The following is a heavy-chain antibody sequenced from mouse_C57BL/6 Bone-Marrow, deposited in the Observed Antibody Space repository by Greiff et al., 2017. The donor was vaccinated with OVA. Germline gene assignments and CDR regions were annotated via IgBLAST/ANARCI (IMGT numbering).Heavy chain of an antibody. D-gene: IGHD2-4*01. CDR3: ASDYDEAWFAY. J-gene: IGHJ3*01. V-gene: IGHV5-4*03. Sequence: DVKLVESGGGLVKPGGSLKLSCAASGFTFSSYAMSWVRQTPEKRLEWVATISDGGSYTYYPDNVKGRFTISRDNAKNNLYLQMSQLKSEDTAMYYCASDYDEAWFAYWGQGTLVTVSA. CDR2: ISDGGSYT. CDR1: GFTFSSYA.